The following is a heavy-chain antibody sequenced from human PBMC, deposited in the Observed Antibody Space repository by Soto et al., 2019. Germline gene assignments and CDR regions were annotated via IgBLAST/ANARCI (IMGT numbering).Heavy chain of an antibody. D-gene: IGHD1-1*01. Sequence: QVHLVQSGAEVKKPGASVKVSCKGSGYAFTTYGITWVRQAPGQGLEWMGWISAHNGNTNDAQKLQGRVTVTRDTSTSTAYMELRSLRSDDTGVDYCARGRYGDYWGQGALVTVSS. CDR3: ARGRYGDY. J-gene: IGHJ4*02. CDR2: ISAHNGNT. CDR1: GYAFTTYG. V-gene: IGHV1-18*01.